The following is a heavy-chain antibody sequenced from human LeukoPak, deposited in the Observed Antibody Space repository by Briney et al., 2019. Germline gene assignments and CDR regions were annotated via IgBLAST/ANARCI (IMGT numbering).Heavy chain of an antibody. D-gene: IGHD2-2*01. V-gene: IGHV3-21*01. CDR3: ARSKNKYLLGRDAFDI. Sequence: PGGSLRLSCAASGFTFSSYSMNWVRQAPGKGLEWVSSISSSSSYIYYADSVKGRSTISRDNSKNTLYLQLHSLRAEETAVYYCARSKNKYLLGRDAFDIWGQGTMVTVSS. CDR1: GFTFSSYS. J-gene: IGHJ3*02. CDR2: ISSSSSYI.